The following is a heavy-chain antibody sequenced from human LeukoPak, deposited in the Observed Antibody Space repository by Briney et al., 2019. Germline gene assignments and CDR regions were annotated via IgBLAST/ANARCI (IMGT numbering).Heavy chain of an antibody. CDR2: IYYSGST. CDR1: GGSISSYY. J-gene: IGHJ6*03. Sequence: SETLSLTCTVCGGSISSYYWSWIRQPPGKGLEWIGYIYYSGSTNYNPSLKSRVTISVDTSKNQFSLKLSSVTAADTAVYYCARTCITIFGVVPSDMDVWGKGTTVTVSS. CDR3: ARTCITIFGVVPSDMDV. D-gene: IGHD3-3*01. V-gene: IGHV4-59*01.